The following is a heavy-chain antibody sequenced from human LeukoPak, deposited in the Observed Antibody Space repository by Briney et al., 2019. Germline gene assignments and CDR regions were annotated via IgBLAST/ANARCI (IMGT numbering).Heavy chain of an antibody. J-gene: IGHJ4*02. D-gene: IGHD4-17*01. CDR3: ASMTTDDYGDYYLIY. CDR1: GYTFTSYD. CDR2: MNPNSGNT. Sequence: ASVKVSCKASGYTFTSYDINWVRQAPGQGLEWMGWMNPNSGNTVYAQKFQGRVTMTRNTSISTAYMELSSLRSEDTAVYCCASMTTDDYGDYYLIYWGQGTLVTVSS. V-gene: IGHV1-8*01.